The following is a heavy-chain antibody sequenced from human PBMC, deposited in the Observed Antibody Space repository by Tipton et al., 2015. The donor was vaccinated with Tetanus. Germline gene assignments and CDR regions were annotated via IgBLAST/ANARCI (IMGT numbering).Heavy chain of an antibody. J-gene: IGHJ4*02. V-gene: IGHV3-53*01. CDR1: GFTFSNYA. Sequence: SLRLSCAASGFTFSNYAMAWVRQAPGKGLVLVSIIYSGGRTNFADSVKGRFAVSRDTSKNTLYLQMNTLRVEDTAIYCCARSECSEGKCFLGVFNSWGQGTLVTVSS. D-gene: IGHD6-19*01. CDR2: IYSGGRT. CDR3: ARSECSEGKCFLGVFNS.